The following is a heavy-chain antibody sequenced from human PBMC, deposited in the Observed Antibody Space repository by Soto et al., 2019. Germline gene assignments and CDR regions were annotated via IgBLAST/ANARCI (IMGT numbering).Heavy chain of an antibody. V-gene: IGHV3-23*01. CDR1: GFTFSNYA. D-gene: IGHD6-19*01. Sequence: EVQLLESGGGLVQPGGSLRLSCAAPGFTFSNYAMNWVRQAPGKGLEWVSVISGSGGSTYYADSVKGRFTISRDNSKDTLYLQMTSLRGERTAVYYCARRSSGWYFDYWGQGTLVTVSS. CDR3: ARRSSGWYFDY. J-gene: IGHJ4*02. CDR2: ISGSGGST.